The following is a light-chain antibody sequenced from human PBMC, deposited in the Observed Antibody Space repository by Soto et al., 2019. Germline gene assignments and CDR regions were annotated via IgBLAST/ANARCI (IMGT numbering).Light chain of an antibody. Sequence: DIQMTQSPSSLSASVGDRVTITCQASQDISNYLNWYQQKPGKAPKLLIYDASNLETGVPSRFSGRGSGTDFTFTISSLQPEDVATYYCQHYDNLPFTFGPGTKVDIK. V-gene: IGKV1-33*01. CDR2: DAS. CDR3: QHYDNLPFT. CDR1: QDISNY. J-gene: IGKJ3*01.